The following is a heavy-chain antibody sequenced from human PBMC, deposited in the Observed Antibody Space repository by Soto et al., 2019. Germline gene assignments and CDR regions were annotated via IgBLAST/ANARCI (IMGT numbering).Heavy chain of an antibody. CDR2: ISSDSRYI. CDR1: GFTLSNYA. D-gene: IGHD2-15*01. J-gene: IGHJ6*02. CDR3: ARIKLVDFFFINVDVYDMDV. Sequence: PGGSLRLSCAASGFTLSNYAVNWVRQAPGKGLEWVSYISSDSRYIYHGDKVKGRFTISRDNARNSVYLQMNSLRDEDTAVYYCARIKLVDFFFINVDVYDMDVWGQGTPVTVSS. V-gene: IGHV3-21*05.